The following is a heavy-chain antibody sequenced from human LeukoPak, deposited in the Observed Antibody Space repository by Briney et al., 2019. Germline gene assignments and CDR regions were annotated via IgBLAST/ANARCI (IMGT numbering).Heavy chain of an antibody. CDR1: GGSISSGGYY. J-gene: IGHJ4*02. CDR2: IYYSGST. CDR3: ARVMYRKVYYFDY. V-gene: IGHV4-31*03. Sequence: SQTLSLTCTVPGGSISSGGYYWRWIRQHPGKGLEWIGYIYYSGSTYYNPSLKSRVTISVDTSKNQFSLKLSSVTAADTAVYYCARVMYRKVYYFDYWGQGTLVTVSS. D-gene: IGHD1-26*01.